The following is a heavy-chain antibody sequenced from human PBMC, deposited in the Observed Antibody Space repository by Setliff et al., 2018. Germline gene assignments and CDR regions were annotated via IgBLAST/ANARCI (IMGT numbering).Heavy chain of an antibody. CDR2: IYSGDSDT. V-gene: IGHV5-51*01. CDR1: GYIFTNYW. D-gene: IGHD5-12*01. CDR3: ARGRRDGYKGGFDP. J-gene: IGHJ5*02. Sequence: PGESLKISCKASGYIFTNYWIGWVRQMPGKGLEWMGIIYSGDSDTKYSPSFQGQVTISADKSISTAYLQWRSLKASDTAMYYCARGRRDGYKGGFDPWGQGTLVTVSS.